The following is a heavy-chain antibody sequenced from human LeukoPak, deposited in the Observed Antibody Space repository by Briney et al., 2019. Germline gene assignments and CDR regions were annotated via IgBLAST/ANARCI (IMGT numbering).Heavy chain of an antibody. CDR3: AKDPGGFMILHYFDS. D-gene: IGHD3-16*01. CDR2: ISGSGGST. V-gene: IGHV3-23*01. CDR1: GFTFSSYA. Sequence: GGSLRLSCAASGFTFSSYAMSWVRQAPGKGLEWVSAISGSGGSTYYADSVKGRFTISRDNSKNTLYLQMNSLRAEDTAVYYCAKDPGGFMILHYFDSGGRGTLVTVP. J-gene: IGHJ4*02.